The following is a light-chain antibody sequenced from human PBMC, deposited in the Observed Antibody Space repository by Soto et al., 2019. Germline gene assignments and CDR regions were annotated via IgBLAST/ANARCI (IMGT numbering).Light chain of an antibody. CDR1: SSDVGGYNY. CDR2: DVN. CDR3: YSYAGNYIFV. Sequence: QSALTQPRSVSGSPGQSVTISCTGTSSDVGGYNYVAWYQQHPGEAPKLILFDVNKRPSGVPDRFSGSKSGNTASLTISGLQPEDEAEYHCYSYAGNYIFVFGTGTKVTVL. V-gene: IGLV2-11*01. J-gene: IGLJ1*01.